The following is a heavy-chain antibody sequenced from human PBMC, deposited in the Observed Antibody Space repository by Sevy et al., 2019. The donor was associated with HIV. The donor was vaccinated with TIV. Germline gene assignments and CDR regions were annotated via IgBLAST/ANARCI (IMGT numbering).Heavy chain of an antibody. CDR1: GFTLSDYW. CDR2: IKRDESLK. J-gene: IGHJ3*02. V-gene: IGHV3-7*01. Sequence: GGSLRLSCAASGFTLSDYWMTWVRQAPGKDLEWVANIKRDESLKNYVHSVKGRFSVSRDNAKNSLYLHMNSLRADDTALYYCARDSSYCSGDKCYDVFDIWGQGTMVTVSS. D-gene: IGHD2-21*01. CDR3: ARDSSYCSGDKCYDVFDI.